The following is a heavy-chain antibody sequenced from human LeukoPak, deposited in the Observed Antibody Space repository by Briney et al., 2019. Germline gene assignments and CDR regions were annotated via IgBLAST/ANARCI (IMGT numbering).Heavy chain of an antibody. V-gene: IGHV4-31*03. CDR1: GGSVTTEYYY. CDR3: ARDRTGTMGYFDY. Sequence: SETLSLTCTVSGGSVTTEYYYCSWLRQHPGKGLEWTGYIYNSRTTYYNPSLKSRVTISVDTSKKQFSLNLKSVTAADTAVYYCARDRTGTMGYFDYWGQGTLVTVSS. CDR2: IYNSRTT. J-gene: IGHJ4*02. D-gene: IGHD1-7*01.